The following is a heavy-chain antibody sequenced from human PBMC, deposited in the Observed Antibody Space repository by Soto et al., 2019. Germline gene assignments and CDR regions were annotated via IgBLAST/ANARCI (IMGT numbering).Heavy chain of an antibody. CDR3: ARDLFSGWYNWFDP. Sequence: ASVKVSCKASGYTFTSYGISWVRQAPGQGLEWMGWISAYNGNTNYAQKLQGRVTMTTDTSTSTGYMELRSLRSDDTAVYYCARDLFSGWYNWFDPWGQGTLVTVSS. V-gene: IGHV1-18*04. CDR2: ISAYNGNT. CDR1: GYTFTSYG. D-gene: IGHD6-19*01. J-gene: IGHJ5*02.